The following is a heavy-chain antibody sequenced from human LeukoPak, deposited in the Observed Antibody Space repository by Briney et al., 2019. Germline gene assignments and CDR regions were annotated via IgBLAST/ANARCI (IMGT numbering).Heavy chain of an antibody. J-gene: IGHJ3*02. D-gene: IGHD5-12*01. CDR1: GGTFSSYA. CDR3: ARSLPCFIAARVDIVATHHDAFDI. V-gene: IGHV1-69*05. Sequence: ASVKVSCKASGGTFSSYAISWVRQAPGQGLEWMGRIIPIFGTANYAQKFQGRVTITTDESTSTAYMELSSLRSEDTAVYYCARSLPCFIAARVDIVATHHDAFDIWGQGTMVTVSS. CDR2: IIPIFGTA.